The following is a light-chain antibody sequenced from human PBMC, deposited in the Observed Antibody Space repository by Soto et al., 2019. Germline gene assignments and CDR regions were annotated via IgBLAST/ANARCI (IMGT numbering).Light chain of an antibody. Sequence: QSSLTQPPSASGSPGQSVTISCTGTSSDVGGYNYVSWYQQHPGKAPKLMIYEVSKRPSGVPDRLSGSKSGNTASLTVSGLQVEDEADYYCASYTGSDTLVFGGGTQLTVL. V-gene: IGLV2-8*01. J-gene: IGLJ2*01. CDR3: ASYTGSDTLV. CDR2: EVS. CDR1: SSDVGGYNY.